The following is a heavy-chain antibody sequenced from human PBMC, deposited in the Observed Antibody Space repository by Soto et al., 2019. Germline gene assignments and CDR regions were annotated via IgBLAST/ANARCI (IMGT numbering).Heavy chain of an antibody. V-gene: IGHV4-59*12. CDR3: ARARAYSSSSGFDY. CDR2: IYYSGST. Sequence: ETLSLTCTVSGGSISSYYWSWIRQPPGKGLEWIGYIYYSGSTYYNPSLKSRVTISVDTSKNQFSLKLSSVTAADTAVYYCARARAYSSSSGFDYWGQGTLVTVSS. D-gene: IGHD6-6*01. CDR1: GGSISSYY. J-gene: IGHJ4*02.